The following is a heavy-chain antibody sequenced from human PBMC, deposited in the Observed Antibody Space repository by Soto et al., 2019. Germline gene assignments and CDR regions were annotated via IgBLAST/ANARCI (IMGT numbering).Heavy chain of an antibody. D-gene: IGHD3-3*02. CDR3: ARDKDRAQLGGNYYYIRDV. Sequence: QVQVVQSGAEVKKPGSSVKVSCKTSGGTFSTSAISWVRQAPGQGLEWMGGIMPIFRTADYAQKFQGRVTITADESASTAYLELRSLTSEDKAVYYCARDKDRAQLGGNYYYIRDVWGQGTTVTVTS. J-gene: IGHJ6*02. CDR2: IMPIFRTA. V-gene: IGHV1-69*12. CDR1: GGTFSTSA.